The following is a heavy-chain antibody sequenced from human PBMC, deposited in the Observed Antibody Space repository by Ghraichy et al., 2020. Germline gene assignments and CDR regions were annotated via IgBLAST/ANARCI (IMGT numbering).Heavy chain of an antibody. V-gene: IGHV5-51*01. Sequence: GESLNISCKGSGYSFISYWIGWVRQMPGKGLEWMGIIYLADSDTRYSPSFQGQVTISADKSLTTAYLQWSSLKASDTAMYYCATQAGGDAFDIWGQGTMVTVSS. D-gene: IGHD3-10*01. CDR2: IYLADSDT. CDR1: GYSFISYW. CDR3: ATQAGGDAFDI. J-gene: IGHJ3*02.